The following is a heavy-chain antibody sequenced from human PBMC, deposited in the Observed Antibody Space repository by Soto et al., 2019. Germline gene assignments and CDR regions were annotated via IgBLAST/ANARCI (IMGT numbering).Heavy chain of an antibody. J-gene: IGHJ6*03. CDR1: GGSFSGYY. CDR3: ARNRGAARPAYYYYYYMDV. V-gene: IGHV4-34*01. Sequence: SEILSLTCAVYGGSFSGYYWSWIRQPPGKGLEWIGEINHSGSTNYNPSLKSRVTISVDTSKNQFSLKLSSVTAADTAVYYCARNRGAARPAYYYYYYMDVWGKGTTVTVSS. D-gene: IGHD6-6*01. CDR2: INHSGST.